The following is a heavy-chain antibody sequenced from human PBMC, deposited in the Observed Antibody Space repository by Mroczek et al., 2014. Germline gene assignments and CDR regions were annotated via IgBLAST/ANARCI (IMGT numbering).Heavy chain of an antibody. CDR1: GGSFSGYY. Sequence: QVQLQESGAGLLKPSETLSLTCAVYGGSFSGYYWSWIRQPPGKGLEWIGEINHSGSTNYNPSLKSRVTISVDTSKNQFSLKLSSVTAATGGQRYYFDYWGQGTLVTVSS. CDR2: INHSGST. CDR3: FDY. D-gene: IGHD6-25*01. V-gene: IGHV4-34*01. J-gene: IGHJ4*02.